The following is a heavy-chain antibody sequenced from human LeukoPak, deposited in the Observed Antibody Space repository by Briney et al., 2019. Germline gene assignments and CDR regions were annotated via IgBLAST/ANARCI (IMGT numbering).Heavy chain of an antibody. J-gene: IGHJ4*02. CDR1: GFGFTRYA. V-gene: IGHV3-23*01. CDR2: ISGSGGST. D-gene: IGHD6-19*01. Sequence: GGSLRLSCAASGFGFTRYAMSGVRSAPGEGLEWVSAISGSGGSTYYADSVKGRFTISRDNSKNTLYLQMNSLRAEDTAVYYCAKNSSGRGIFDYWGQGTLVTVSS. CDR3: AKNSSGRGIFDY.